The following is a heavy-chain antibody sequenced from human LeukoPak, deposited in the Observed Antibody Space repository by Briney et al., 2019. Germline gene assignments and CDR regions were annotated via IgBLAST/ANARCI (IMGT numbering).Heavy chain of an antibody. V-gene: IGHV4-59*08. J-gene: IGHJ4*02. CDR1: GGSISIYY. D-gene: IGHD1-26*01. CDR3: ARHLLRGSYLFDH. CDR2: IYYSGST. Sequence: SETLSLTCTVSGGSISIYYWSCIRQRPGKGLEWIWYIYYSGSTNYNPSLKGRVTISVDTSKNQFSLKLSSVPAAGTAVYYCARHLLRGSYLFDHGGQGTLVPVSS.